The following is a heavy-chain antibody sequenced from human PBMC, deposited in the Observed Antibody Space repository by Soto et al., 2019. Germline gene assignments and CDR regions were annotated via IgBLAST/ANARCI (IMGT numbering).Heavy chain of an antibody. CDR1: GGTFSRYA. CDR3: ARERGGAIIVGVTGTFDV. Sequence: QVQLVQSGAEVKKPGSSVKVSCKASGGTFSRYAISWVRQAPGQGLEWMGGIISIVGKANYAEKFQGRVTITADESTSTAYMELSSLRSEDTAVYYCARERGGAIIVGVTGTFDVWGQGTLVTVSS. V-gene: IGHV1-69*01. D-gene: IGHD3-22*01. J-gene: IGHJ3*01. CDR2: IISIVGKA.